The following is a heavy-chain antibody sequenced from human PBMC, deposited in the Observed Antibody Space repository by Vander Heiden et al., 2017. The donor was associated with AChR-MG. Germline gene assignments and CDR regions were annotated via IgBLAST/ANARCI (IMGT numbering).Heavy chain of an antibody. J-gene: IGHJ6*02. D-gene: IGHD3-10*01. CDR2: INPSSGGT. CDR3: ASPLPLEVVRGVMDPLLRMYGMDV. CDR1: GYTSTGHY. V-gene: IGHV1-2*02. Sequence: QVQLVQSGAEVKKPGASVKVSCQASGYTSTGHYMHCVRQAPGQGLEWMGWINPSSGGTNYAQKFQGRVTMTRDTSISTAYMELSRLRSDDTAVYYCASPLPLEVVRGVMDPLLRMYGMDVWGQGTTVTVSS.